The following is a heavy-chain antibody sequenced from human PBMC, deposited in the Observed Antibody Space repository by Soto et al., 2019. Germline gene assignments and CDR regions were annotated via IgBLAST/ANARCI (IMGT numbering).Heavy chain of an antibody. CDR3: AKSPYGSGSFHFDY. D-gene: IGHD3-10*01. Sequence: EVQLVESGGGLVQPGRSLRLSCAASGFTFDDYAMHWVRQAPGKGLEWVSGISWNSDSIGYADSVKGRFTISRDNGKNSLYLQMNSLRVEDTALYYCAKSPYGSGSFHFDYWGQGTLVTVSS. V-gene: IGHV3-9*01. J-gene: IGHJ4*02. CDR1: GFTFDDYA. CDR2: ISWNSDSI.